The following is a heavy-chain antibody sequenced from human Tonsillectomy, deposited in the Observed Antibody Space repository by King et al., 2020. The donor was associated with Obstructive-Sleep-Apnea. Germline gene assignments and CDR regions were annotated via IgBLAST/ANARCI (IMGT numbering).Heavy chain of an antibody. J-gene: IGHJ4*02. CDR2: IYPGDSDT. Sequence: VQLVESGAEVIKPGESLKISCKGSGYSFTSYWIGWVRQMPGKGLEWMGIIYPGDSDTRYSPSFQGQVTISADKSISTAYLQWSSLKASDTPMYYCATSKGYCTSTSCYAPFDYWGQGTLVTVSS. CDR1: GYSFTSYW. D-gene: IGHD2-2*01. CDR3: ATSKGYCTSTSCYAPFDY. V-gene: IGHV5-51*01.